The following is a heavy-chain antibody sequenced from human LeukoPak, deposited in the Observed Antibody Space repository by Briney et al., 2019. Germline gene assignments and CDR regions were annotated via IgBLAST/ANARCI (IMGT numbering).Heavy chain of an antibody. CDR1: GLTVSSND. J-gene: IGHJ3*01. V-gene: IGHV3-53*01. D-gene: IGHD1-14*01. Sequence: GGSLRLSCAASGLTVSSNDMSWVRQAPGKGLEWVSVFYSGGSAYYADSVKGRFTISRDNSKNTLFLQMNSLRAEDTAIYYCTRSGPPDPYWGQGRVAAVCS. CDR3: TRSGPPDPY. CDR2: FYSGGSA.